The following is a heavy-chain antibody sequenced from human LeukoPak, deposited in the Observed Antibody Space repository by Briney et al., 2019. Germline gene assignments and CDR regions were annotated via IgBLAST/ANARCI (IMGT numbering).Heavy chain of an antibody. D-gene: IGHD3-10*01. CDR2: INQDGTEK. CDR3: AKLAKYFYGWETYYFFEH. J-gene: IGHJ4*02. CDR1: GFSFTTYW. Sequence: PGESLRLSCAASGFSFTTYWMSWVRQAPGKGLEWVANINQDGTEKYYVDSVKGRFTISRDNAKNSLYLQMNSLRVEDTAVCYCAKLAKYFYGWETYYFFEHWGQGTPVTASS. V-gene: IGHV3-7*01.